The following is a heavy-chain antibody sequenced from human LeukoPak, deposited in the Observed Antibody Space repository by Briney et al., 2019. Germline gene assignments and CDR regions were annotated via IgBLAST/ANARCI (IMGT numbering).Heavy chain of an antibody. Sequence: GGSLRLSCAASGFTFSSYEMNWVRQAPGKGLEWVSYISSSGSTIYYADSVEGRFTISRDNSKNTLYLQMNSLRAEDTAVYYCARTGITVVISDAFDIWGQGTMVTVSS. CDR1: GFTFSSYE. CDR3: ARTGITVVISDAFDI. D-gene: IGHD4-23*01. V-gene: IGHV3-48*03. J-gene: IGHJ3*02. CDR2: ISSSGSTI.